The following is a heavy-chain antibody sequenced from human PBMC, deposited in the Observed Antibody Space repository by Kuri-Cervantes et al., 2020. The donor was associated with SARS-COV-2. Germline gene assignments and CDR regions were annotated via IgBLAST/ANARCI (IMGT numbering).Heavy chain of an antibody. J-gene: IGHJ4*02. CDR3: ARDPGASSSDYFDY. CDR2: INPKSGGT. Sequence: ASVKVSCKASGYTFTGYYMHWVRQAPGQGLEWMGWINPKSGGTNYAQKFQGRGTMTRDTSISTAYVELSRLRSDDTAVYYCARDPGASSSDYFDYWGQGTPVTVSS. D-gene: IGHD6-6*01. V-gene: IGHV1-2*02. CDR1: GYTFTGYY.